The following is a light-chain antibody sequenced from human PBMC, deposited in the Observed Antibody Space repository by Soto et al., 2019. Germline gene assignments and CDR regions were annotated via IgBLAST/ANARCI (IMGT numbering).Light chain of an antibody. V-gene: IGKV3-15*01. Sequence: EILMTQSPATLSVSPGERSTLXXRASQSVSSNLAWYQQKPGQAPRXVIYGASSRATGIPVRFSGSGSGTEFTLTISSLQSEDFAVYYCQQYKNWPLTFGQGTKVDIK. CDR2: GAS. CDR1: QSVSSN. J-gene: IGKJ1*01. CDR3: QQYKNWPLT.